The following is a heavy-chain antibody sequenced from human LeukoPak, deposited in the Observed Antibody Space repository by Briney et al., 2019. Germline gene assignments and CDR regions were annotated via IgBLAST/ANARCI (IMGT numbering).Heavy chain of an antibody. D-gene: IGHD4-23*01. CDR3: ATGFSGGHSGMIDY. Sequence: PGGSLRLSCAASGFTFSSYWMHWVRQAPGKGLLWVSRINSDGSITSYADSVKGRFTISRDSAKNTLYLQMDSLRAEDTAVYYCATGFSGGHSGMIDYWGQGTLVTVSS. J-gene: IGHJ4*02. CDR2: INSDGSIT. V-gene: IGHV3-74*01. CDR1: GFTFSSYW.